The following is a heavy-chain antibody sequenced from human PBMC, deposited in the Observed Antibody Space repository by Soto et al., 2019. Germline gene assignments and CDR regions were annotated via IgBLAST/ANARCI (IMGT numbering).Heavy chain of an antibody. CDR1: GFTFSSYA. V-gene: IGHV3-64D*08. Sequence: GGSLRLSCSASGFTFSSYAMHWVRQAPGKGLEYASAISSNGGSTYYADSVKGRFTISRDNSKNTLYLQMSSLRAEDTAVYYCVKLATGIVVVVAATWGQGTLVTVSS. CDR2: ISSNGGST. J-gene: IGHJ4*02. CDR3: VKLATGIVVVVAAT. D-gene: IGHD2-15*01.